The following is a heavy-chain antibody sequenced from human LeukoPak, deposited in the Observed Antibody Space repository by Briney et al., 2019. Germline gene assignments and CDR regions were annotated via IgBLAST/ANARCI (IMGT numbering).Heavy chain of an antibody. D-gene: IGHD3-22*01. CDR3: ARGPMIVATITFDY. Sequence: ASVKVSCEASGGTFSSYAISWVRQAPGQGLEWMGRIIPILGIANYAQKFQGRVTITADKSTSTAYMELSSLRSEDTAVYYCARGPMIVATITFDYWGQGTLVTVSS. V-gene: IGHV1-69*04. CDR2: IIPILGIA. CDR1: GGTFSSYA. J-gene: IGHJ4*02.